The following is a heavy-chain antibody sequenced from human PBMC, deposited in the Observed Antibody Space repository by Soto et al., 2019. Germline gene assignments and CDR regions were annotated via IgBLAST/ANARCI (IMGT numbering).Heavy chain of an antibody. CDR1: GYSISSSNW. Sequence: QVQLQESGPGLVKPSDTLSLTCAVSGYSISSSNWWGWIRQPPGKGLEWIGYIYYSGTTYYNPSLKSRVTMAVDTSKHQFSLKLTSVTAVDTAVYYCARREIQGPIDYWGQGTLVTVSS. CDR3: ARREIQGPIDY. J-gene: IGHJ4*02. V-gene: IGHV4-28*01. D-gene: IGHD1-26*01. CDR2: IYYSGTT.